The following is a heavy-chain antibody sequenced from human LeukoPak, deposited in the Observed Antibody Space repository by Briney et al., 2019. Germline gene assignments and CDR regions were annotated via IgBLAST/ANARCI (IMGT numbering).Heavy chain of an antibody. Sequence: GGSLRLSCPPSGFTFSNAWMSWVRQAPGKGLEWVGRIKSKTDGGTTDYAAPVKGRFTISRDDSKNTLYLQMNSLKTEDTAVYYCTTDTAYCGGDCYIAPFDYWGQGTLVTVSS. V-gene: IGHV3-15*01. CDR3: TTDTAYCGGDCYIAPFDY. J-gene: IGHJ4*02. D-gene: IGHD2-21*01. CDR2: IKSKTDGGTT. CDR1: GFTFSNAW.